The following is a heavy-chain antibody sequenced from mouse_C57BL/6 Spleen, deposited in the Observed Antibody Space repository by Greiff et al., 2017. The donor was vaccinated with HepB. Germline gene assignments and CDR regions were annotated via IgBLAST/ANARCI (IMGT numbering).Heavy chain of an antibody. V-gene: IGHV8-12*01. CDR1: GFSLSTSGMG. Sequence: QVTLKVSGPGILQSSQTLSLTCSFSGFSLSTSGMGVSWIRQPSGKGLEWLAHIYWDDDKRYNPSLKSRLTISKDTSRNQVFLKITSVDTADTATYYCGRKGATVDYYAMDYWGQGTSVTVSS. CDR3: GRKGATVDYYAMDY. D-gene: IGHD1-1*01. J-gene: IGHJ4*01. CDR2: IYWDDDK.